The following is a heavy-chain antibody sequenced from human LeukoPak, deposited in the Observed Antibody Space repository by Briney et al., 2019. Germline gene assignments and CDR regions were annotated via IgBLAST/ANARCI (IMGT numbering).Heavy chain of an antibody. V-gene: IGHV4-34*01. Sequence: SETLSLTCTVYGGSFSGYYWSWIRQPPGKGLEWIGEINHSGSTNYNPSLKSRVTISVDTSKNQFSLKLSSVTAADTAVYYCAGIAAARGPFDYWGQGTLVTVSS. D-gene: IGHD6-13*01. J-gene: IGHJ4*02. CDR3: AGIAAARGPFDY. CDR2: INHSGST. CDR1: GGSFSGYY.